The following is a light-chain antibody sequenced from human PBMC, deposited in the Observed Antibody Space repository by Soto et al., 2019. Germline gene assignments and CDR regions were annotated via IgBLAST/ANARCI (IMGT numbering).Light chain of an antibody. CDR3: QQRSNWPPIT. V-gene: IGKV3-11*01. J-gene: IGKJ5*01. CDR2: DAS. CDR1: QSVSSY. Sequence: ERVMTQSPATLSVSPGERATLPCRASQSVSSYLAWYQQKPGQAPRLLIYDASNRATGIPARFSGSGSGTDFTLTISSLEPEDFAVYYCQQRSNWPPITFGQGTRLAVK.